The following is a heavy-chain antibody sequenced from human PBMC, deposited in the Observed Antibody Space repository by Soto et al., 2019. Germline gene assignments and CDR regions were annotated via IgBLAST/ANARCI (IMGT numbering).Heavy chain of an antibody. J-gene: IGHJ6*02. CDR1: GYTFTGYY. CDR2: INPNSGGT. Sequence: ASLKVSWKASGYTFTGYYMDWVRQGPGQGLEWMGWINPNSGGTNYAQKFQGRVTMTRDTSISTAYMELSRLRSDDTAVYYCARVPYYYGMDVWGQGTTVNVSS. CDR3: ARVPYYYGMDV. V-gene: IGHV1-2*02.